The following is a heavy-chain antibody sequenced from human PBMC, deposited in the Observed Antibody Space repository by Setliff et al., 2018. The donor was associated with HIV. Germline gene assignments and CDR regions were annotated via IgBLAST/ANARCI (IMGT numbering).Heavy chain of an antibody. D-gene: IGHD3-22*01. Sequence: SETLSLTCTVSGGSISNYYWTWIRQPPGKGPEWIASIQYGDISHYNPSLQSRVTISVDTSTKKFSLYPSSVNETDTAVYYCARSGYTSGFYWVFGAFGVWGQGKMVTVSS. J-gene: IGHJ3*01. CDR3: ARSGYTSGFYWVFGAFGV. CDR2: IQYGDIS. CDR1: GGSISNYY. V-gene: IGHV4-59*01.